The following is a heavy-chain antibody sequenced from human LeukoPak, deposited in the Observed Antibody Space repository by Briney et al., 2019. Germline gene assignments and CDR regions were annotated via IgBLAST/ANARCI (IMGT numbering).Heavy chain of an antibody. CDR2: LFYRGRT. J-gene: IGHJ4*02. CDR1: GGSISSGVYS. D-gene: IGHD3-3*01. Sequence: SETLSLTCAVSGGSISSGVYSWSWIRQPPGKGLECIGYLFYRGRTFYHPSRKTRVTISADMSKNKFSLKLKSVTAADAAVYFCDRVDYRGGYFADYWGQGTLVTVSS. V-gene: IGHV4-30-4*07. CDR3: DRVDYRGGYFADY.